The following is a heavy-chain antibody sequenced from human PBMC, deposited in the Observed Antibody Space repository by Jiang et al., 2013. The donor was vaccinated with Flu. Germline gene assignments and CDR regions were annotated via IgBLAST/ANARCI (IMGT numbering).Heavy chain of an antibody. D-gene: IGHD6-13*01. J-gene: IGHJ4*02. Sequence: LLKPSETLSLTCAVSGYSISSGYYWGWIRQPPGKGLEWIGSIYHSGSTYYNPSLKSRVTISVDTSKNQFSLKLSSVTAADTAVYYCARTVAAAGTVGFDYWGQGTLVTVSS. CDR3: ARTVAAAGTVGFDY. CDR2: IYHSGST. V-gene: IGHV4-38-2*01. CDR1: GYSISSGYY.